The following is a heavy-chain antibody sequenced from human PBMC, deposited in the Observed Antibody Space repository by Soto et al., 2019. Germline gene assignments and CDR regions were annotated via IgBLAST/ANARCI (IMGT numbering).Heavy chain of an antibody. CDR1: GGSFSGYY. CDR3: ARTYSSSWSPFDY. V-gene: IGHV4-34*01. J-gene: IGHJ4*02. CDR2: INQSGST. Sequence: QVQLQQWGAGLLKPSETLSLTCAVYGGSFSGYYWSWIRQPPGKGLEWIGEINQSGSTNYNPSLMSRVTISVDTSKNQFSLKLSSVTAADTAVYYCARTYSSSWSPFDYWGQGTLVTVSS. D-gene: IGHD6-13*01.